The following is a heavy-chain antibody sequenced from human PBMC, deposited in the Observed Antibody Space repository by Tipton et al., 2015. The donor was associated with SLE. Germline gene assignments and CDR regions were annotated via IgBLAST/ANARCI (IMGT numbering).Heavy chain of an antibody. V-gene: IGHV3-23*01. CDR3: AKDQSITIFGVVINIDY. CDR2: ISGSGGST. Sequence: SLRLSCLGSGFTFGDYAMSWVRQAPGKGLEWVSAISGSGGSTYYADSVKGRFTISRDNSKNTLYLQMNSLRAEDTAVYYCAKDQSITIFGVVINIDYWGQGTLVTVSS. CDR1: GFTFGDYA. D-gene: IGHD3-3*01. J-gene: IGHJ4*02.